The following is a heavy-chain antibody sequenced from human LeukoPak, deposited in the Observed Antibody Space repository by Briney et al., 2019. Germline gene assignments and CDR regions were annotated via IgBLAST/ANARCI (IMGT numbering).Heavy chain of an antibody. V-gene: IGHV4-59*01. D-gene: IGHD3-22*01. CDR3: ASSTPSLLYYYDSSGLDY. J-gene: IGHJ4*02. CDR2: IYYSGST. Sequence: SETLSLTCTVSGGSISSYYWSWIRQPPGKGLEWIGYIYYSGSTNYNPSLKSRVTISVDTSKNQFSLKLSSVTAADTAVYYCASSTPSLLYYYDSSGLDYWGQGTLVTVSS. CDR1: GGSISSYY.